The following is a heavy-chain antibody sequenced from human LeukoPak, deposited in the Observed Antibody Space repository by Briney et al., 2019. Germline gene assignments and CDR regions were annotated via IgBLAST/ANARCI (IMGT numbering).Heavy chain of an antibody. Sequence: GGSLRLSCAASGFTFSSYGMHWVRQAPGKGLEWVSIIWYDGSKKYYGDSVMGRFTISRDNSRNTVYLQMDSLRAEDTAIYYCARGRGQWPYYFDYWGQGTLVTVS. D-gene: IGHD6-19*01. CDR2: IWYDGSKK. J-gene: IGHJ4*02. V-gene: IGHV3-33*01. CDR1: GFTFSSYG. CDR3: ARGRGQWPYYFDY.